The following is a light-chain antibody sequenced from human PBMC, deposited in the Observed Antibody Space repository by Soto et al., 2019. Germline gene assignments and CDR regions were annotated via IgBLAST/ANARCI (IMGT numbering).Light chain of an antibody. CDR3: SSYAASDSFVV. Sequence: QSALTQPPSASGSPGQSVTISCAGTSSDIGGYNLVSWYQQHPGKAPKLMIYEVYKRPSGVPDRFSGSKSGNTASLTVSGLQAEDEADYYCSSYAASDSFVVFGGGTKLTVL. CDR1: SSDIGGYNL. CDR2: EVY. J-gene: IGLJ2*01. V-gene: IGLV2-8*01.